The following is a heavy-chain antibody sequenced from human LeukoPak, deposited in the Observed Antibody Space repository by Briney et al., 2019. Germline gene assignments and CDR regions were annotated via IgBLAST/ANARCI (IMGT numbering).Heavy chain of an antibody. V-gene: IGHV3-48*03. J-gene: IGHJ4*02. CDR1: GFTFSTYE. Sequence: GRSLRLSCAASGFTFSTYEMNWVRQAPGKGLEWVSYISGSGFTIYYADSVKGRFTISRDNAKNSLYLHMNSLRAEDTAVYYCARANYGAHFDYWGQGTLVTVSS. CDR3: ARANYGAHFDY. D-gene: IGHD3-10*01. CDR2: ISGSGFTI.